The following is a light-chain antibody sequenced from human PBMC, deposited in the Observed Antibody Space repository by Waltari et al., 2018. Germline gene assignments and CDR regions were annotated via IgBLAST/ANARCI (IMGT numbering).Light chain of an antibody. CDR1: HSVGTN. CDR3: QQYANWPLWT. CDR2: GAS. Sequence: ETVMTQSPGTLSVSPGDRVTLSCRASHSVGTNLVWYQQKHGQPPRLLIFGASTRAPGVPTRFSGSGSGTEFTLTISSLQSEDFAVYYCQQYANWPLWTFGQGTKVEFK. J-gene: IGKJ1*01. V-gene: IGKV3-15*01.